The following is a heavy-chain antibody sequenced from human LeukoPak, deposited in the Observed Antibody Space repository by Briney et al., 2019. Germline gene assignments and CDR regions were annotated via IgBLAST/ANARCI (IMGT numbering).Heavy chain of an antibody. Sequence: SGPTLVNPTQTLTLTCTFSGFSLSTSGVGVGWIRQPPGKAPEWLALIYWDDDKRYSPSLKSRLTITKDTSKNQVVLTMTNMDPVDTATHYCAHSYHDTSGYYYFFDYWGQGTLVTVS. V-gene: IGHV2-5*02. CDR3: AHSYHDTSGYYYFFDY. CDR1: GFSLSTSGVG. CDR2: IYWDDDK. D-gene: IGHD3-22*01. J-gene: IGHJ4*02.